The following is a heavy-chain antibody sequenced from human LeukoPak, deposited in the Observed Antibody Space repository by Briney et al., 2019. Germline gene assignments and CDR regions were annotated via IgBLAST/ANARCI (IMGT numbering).Heavy chain of an antibody. CDR2: MNPNSGNT. V-gene: IGHV1-8*03. J-gene: IGHJ4*02. D-gene: IGHD2-2*01. CDR3: ARGLGDCSSTSCPPDY. CDR1: GYTFTSYD. Sequence: ASVKVSCKASGYTFTSYDINWVRQATGQGLEWMGWMNPNSGNTGYAQKFQGRVTITRNTSISTAYMELSSLRSEDTAVYYCARGLGDCSSTSCPPDYWGQGTLVTVSS.